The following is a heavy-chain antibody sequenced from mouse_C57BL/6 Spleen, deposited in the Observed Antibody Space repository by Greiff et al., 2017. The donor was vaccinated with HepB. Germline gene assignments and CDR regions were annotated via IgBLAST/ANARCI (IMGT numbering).Heavy chain of an antibody. CDR3: AREGLWAYFDY. J-gene: IGHJ2*01. Sequence: VKLQQSGPELVKPGASVKISCKASGYAFSSSWMNWVKQRPGKGLEWIGRIYPGDGDTNYNGKFKGKATLTADKSSSTAYMQLSSLTSEDSAVYFCAREGLWAYFDYWGQGTTLTVSS. V-gene: IGHV1-82*01. D-gene: IGHD1-1*02. CDR2: IYPGDGDT. CDR1: GYAFSSSW.